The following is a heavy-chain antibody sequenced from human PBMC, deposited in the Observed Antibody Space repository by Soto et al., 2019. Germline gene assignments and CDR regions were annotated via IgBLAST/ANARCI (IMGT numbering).Heavy chain of an antibody. CDR2: ISAYNGNT. J-gene: IGHJ6*02. D-gene: IGHD3-10*02. V-gene: IGHV1-18*01. CDR3: ARDIGWLFGYYYGMDV. CDR1: GYTFTSYG. Sequence: QVQLVQSGAEVKKPGASVKVSCKASGYTFTSYGISWVRQAPGQGLEWLGWISAYNGNTNYAQKPQGRVTMPTDTSTSTAYMELRSLRSDDTAVYYCARDIGWLFGYYYGMDVWGQGTTVTVSS.